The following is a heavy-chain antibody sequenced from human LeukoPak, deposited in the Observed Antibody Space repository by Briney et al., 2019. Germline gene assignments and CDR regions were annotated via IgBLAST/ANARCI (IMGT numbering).Heavy chain of an antibody. Sequence: GGSLRLSCAASRFTFSRYWMHWVRQAPGKGLVWVSRINSDGSDTTYADSVKGRFTISRDNAKNTLYLQVNSLRAEDTAVYYCLSGSWYFDYWGQGTLVTVSS. CDR3: LSGSWYFDY. J-gene: IGHJ4*02. D-gene: IGHD6-19*01. V-gene: IGHV3-74*03. CDR2: INSDGSDT. CDR1: RFTFSRYW.